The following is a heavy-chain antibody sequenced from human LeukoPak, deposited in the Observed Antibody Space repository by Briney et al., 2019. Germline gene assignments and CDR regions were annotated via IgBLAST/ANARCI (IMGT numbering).Heavy chain of an antibody. V-gene: IGHV4-59*08. D-gene: IGHD3-22*01. CDR1: GGSISSDY. Sequence: SETLSLTCTVSGGSISSDYWSWIRQPPGKGLEWIGYISYSGSTSYDPSLKSRVTISGDSSKNQFPLKLRSVTAADTAVYYCARFYYDSRGYWYYFDYWGQGTLVTVSS. J-gene: IGHJ4*02. CDR2: ISYSGST. CDR3: ARFYYDSRGYWYYFDY.